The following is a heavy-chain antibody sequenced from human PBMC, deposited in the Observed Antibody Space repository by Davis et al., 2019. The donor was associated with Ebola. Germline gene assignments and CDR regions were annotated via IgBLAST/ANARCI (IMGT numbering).Heavy chain of an antibody. CDR3: AREGPGYDIRDNWFDP. D-gene: IGHD3-9*01. CDR2: INHSGST. Sequence: MPSETLSLTCAVYGGSFSGYYWSWIRQPPGKGLEWIGEINHSGSTNYNPSLKSRVTISVDTSKNQFSLKLSSVTAADTAVYYCAREGPGYDIRDNWFDPWGQGTLVTVSS. J-gene: IGHJ5*02. CDR1: GGSFSGYY. V-gene: IGHV4-34*01.